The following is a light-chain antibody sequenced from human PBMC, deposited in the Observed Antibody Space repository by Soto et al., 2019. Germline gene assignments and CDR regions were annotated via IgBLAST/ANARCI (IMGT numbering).Light chain of an antibody. J-gene: IGLJ1*01. V-gene: IGLV2-14*03. Sequence: QSVLTQPASVSASPGKSITISCTGTSSDVGAYDFVSWYQQHPGEVPKLMIFDVSSRPSGVSDRFSGSKSGNTASLTISGLQAEDEGDYYCSSYTSSSTHVFGSGTKLTVL. CDR1: SSDVGAYDF. CDR2: DVS. CDR3: SSYTSSSTHV.